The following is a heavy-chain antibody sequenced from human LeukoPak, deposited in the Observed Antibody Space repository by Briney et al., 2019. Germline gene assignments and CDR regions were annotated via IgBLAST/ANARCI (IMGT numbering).Heavy chain of an antibody. CDR1: GYTFTSYD. Sequence: GASVKVSCKASGYTFTSYDINWVRQATGQGLEWMGWMNPDSGNTGYAQKFQGRVTMTRNTSISTAYMELSSLRSEDTAVYYCARGTGKRSSGWYHKRYYFDYWGQGTLVTVSS. D-gene: IGHD6-19*01. CDR3: ARGTGKRSSGWYHKRYYFDY. CDR2: MNPDSGNT. J-gene: IGHJ4*02. V-gene: IGHV1-8*01.